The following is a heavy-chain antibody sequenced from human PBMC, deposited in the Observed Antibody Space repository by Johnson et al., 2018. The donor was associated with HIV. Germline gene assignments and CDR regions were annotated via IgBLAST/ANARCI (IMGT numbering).Heavy chain of an antibody. CDR1: GFTVSSNE. J-gene: IGHJ3*01. V-gene: IGHV3-38-3*01. CDR2: ISGGST. D-gene: IGHD6-19*01. Sequence: ASGFTVSSNEMSWVRQAPGKGLEWVSSISGGSTYYADSRKGRFTISRDNSMNTLYLQMNSLRPEDTAVYYCASLGYTSGWIVSDDGFDVWGQGTLVTVSS. CDR3: ASLGYTSGWIVSDDGFDV.